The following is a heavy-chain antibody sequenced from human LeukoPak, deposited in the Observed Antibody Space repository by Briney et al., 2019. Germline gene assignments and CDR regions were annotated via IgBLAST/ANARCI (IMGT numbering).Heavy chain of an antibody. CDR2: IYYSGST. J-gene: IGHJ5*02. CDR1: GGSISSGDHY. V-gene: IGHV4-30-4*01. D-gene: IGHD2-15*01. CDR3: ARRGYCSGGSCYAGLNWFDP. Sequence: SETLSLTCTVSGGSISSGDHYWSWIRQPPGKGLEWIGHIYYSGSTYYNPSLKSRVTISVDTSKNQFSLKLSSVSAADTAVYYCARRGYCSGGSCYAGLNWFDPWGQGTLVAVSS.